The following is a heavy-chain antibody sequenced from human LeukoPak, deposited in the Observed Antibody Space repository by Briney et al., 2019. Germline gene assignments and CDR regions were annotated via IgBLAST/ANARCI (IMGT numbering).Heavy chain of an antibody. J-gene: IGHJ2*01. CDR2: IIPNFGTA. CDR1: GGTFSSYA. D-gene: IGHD2-2*02. CDR3: ARLYCSSTSCYIAEYFDL. V-gene: IGHV1-69*01. Sequence: SVKVSCKASGGTFSSYAISWVRQAPGQGLEWMGGIIPNFGTANYAQKFQGRVTITADESTSTAYMELSSLRSEDTAVYYCARLYCSSTSCYIAEYFDLWGRGTLVTVSS.